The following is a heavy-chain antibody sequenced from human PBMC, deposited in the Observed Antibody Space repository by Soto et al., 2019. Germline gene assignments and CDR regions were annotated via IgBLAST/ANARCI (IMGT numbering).Heavy chain of an antibody. Sequence: GGSLRLSCAASGFTFSSYEMNWVRQAPGKGLEWVSYISSSGSTIYYADSVKGRFTISRDNAKNSLYLQMNSLRAEDTAVYYCAREVVVPAAIRGDYYYYYMDVWGKGTTVTVSS. CDR2: ISSSGSTI. D-gene: IGHD2-2*01. V-gene: IGHV3-48*03. CDR1: GFTFSSYE. J-gene: IGHJ6*03. CDR3: AREVVVPAAIRGDYYYYYMDV.